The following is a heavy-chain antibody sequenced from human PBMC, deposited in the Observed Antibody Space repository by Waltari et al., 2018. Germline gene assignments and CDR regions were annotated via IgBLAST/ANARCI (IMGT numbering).Heavy chain of an antibody. D-gene: IGHD4-17*01. CDR1: GFTFDDYA. CDR3: AKDAPEVTVTTD. J-gene: IGHJ4*02. CDR2: ISGSGGST. V-gene: IGHV3-23*04. Sequence: EVQLVESGGVVVQPGGSLRLSCAASGFTFDDYAMSWVRQAPGKGLEWVSAISGSGGSTYYADSVKGRFTISRDNSKNTLYLQMNSLRAEDTAVYYCAKDAPEVTVTTDWGQGTLVTVSS.